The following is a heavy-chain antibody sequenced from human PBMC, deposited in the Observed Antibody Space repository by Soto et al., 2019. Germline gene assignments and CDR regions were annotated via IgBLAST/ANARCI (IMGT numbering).Heavy chain of an antibody. Sequence: QVQLVQSGAEVKKPGASVKVSCKVSGYTLTELSMHWVRQAPGKGLEWMGGFDPEDGETIYAQKFQGRVTMTEDTSKDTAYMGLRRLRSEDTAVYYWATPPPVHDSRDFDIWGQGTMVTVSS. V-gene: IGHV1-24*01. J-gene: IGHJ3*02. CDR3: ATPPPVHDSRDFDI. CDR2: FDPEDGET. D-gene: IGHD3-22*01. CDR1: GYTLTELS.